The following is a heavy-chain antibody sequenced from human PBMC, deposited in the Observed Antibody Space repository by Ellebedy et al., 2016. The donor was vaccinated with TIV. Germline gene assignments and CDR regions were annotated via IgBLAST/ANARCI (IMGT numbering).Heavy chain of an antibody. CDR2: INSDGSST. CDR1: GFTFSSYG. V-gene: IGHV3-74*01. D-gene: IGHD2-21*01. CDR3: ARAVVVKAFDI. J-gene: IGHJ3*02. Sequence: GGSLRLXXAASGFTFSSYGMHWVRQAPGKGLVWVSRINSDGSSTSYADSVKGRFTISRDNAKNTLYLQMNSLRAEDTAVYYCARAVVVKAFDIWGQGTMVTVSS.